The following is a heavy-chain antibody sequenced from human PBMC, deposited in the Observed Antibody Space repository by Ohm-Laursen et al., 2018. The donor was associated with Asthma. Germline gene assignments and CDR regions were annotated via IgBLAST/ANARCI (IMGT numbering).Heavy chain of an antibody. CDR1: GASISSYY. CDR2: IYYTGST. D-gene: IGHD2-2*01. V-gene: IGHV4-59*01. Sequence: SETLSLTCPVSGASISSYYWSWFRQPPGKGLEWIGYIYYTGSTTYNPSLKSRVAMAVDTTKNEISLKLSSVTAADTAVYYCAREGCRSSSCESRHNWYDPWGQGTLVTVSS. CDR3: AREGCRSSSCESRHNWYDP. J-gene: IGHJ5*02.